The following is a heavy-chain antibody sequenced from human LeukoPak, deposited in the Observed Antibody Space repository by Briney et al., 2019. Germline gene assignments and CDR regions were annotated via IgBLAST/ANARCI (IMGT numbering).Heavy chain of an antibody. V-gene: IGHV1-69*13. CDR3: AVVITTGYYYYMDV. CDR1: GDTFSSYI. CDR2: IIPILGTA. D-gene: IGHD3-22*01. J-gene: IGHJ6*03. Sequence: ASVKVSCKASGDTFSSYIISWVRQAPGQGLEWMGGIIPILGTAKYAQKFQGRVTITADESTSTAYMELSSLRSEDTAVYYCAVVITTGYYYYMDVWGKGTTVTVSS.